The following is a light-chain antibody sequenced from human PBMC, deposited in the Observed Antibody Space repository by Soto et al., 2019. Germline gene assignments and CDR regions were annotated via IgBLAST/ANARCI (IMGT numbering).Light chain of an antibody. J-gene: IGKJ2*01. CDR2: GAS. Sequence: EIVLTQSPGTLSLSPGERATLSCRASQSVSRSFFAWYQQKPGQAPRLLIYGASSRATGIPDRFSGSGSGTDFTLTISRLEPEDSALYYCQQYDTSPRTFGQGTKLEI. CDR3: QQYDTSPRT. V-gene: IGKV3-20*01. CDR1: QSVSRSF.